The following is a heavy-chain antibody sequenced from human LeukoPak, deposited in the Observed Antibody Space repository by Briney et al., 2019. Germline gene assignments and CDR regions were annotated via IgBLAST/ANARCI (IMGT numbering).Heavy chain of an antibody. D-gene: IGHD2-21*01. CDR3: ARGGIFWSGHLAFDI. CDR2: INHSGST. V-gene: IGHV4-34*01. J-gene: IGHJ3*02. CDR1: GGSFSGYY. Sequence: SETLSLTCAVYGGSFSGYYWSWIRQPPGKGLEWIGEINHSGSTNYNPSLKSRVTISVDTSKNQFSLKLSSVTAADTAVYYYARGGIFWSGHLAFDIWGQGTMVTVSS.